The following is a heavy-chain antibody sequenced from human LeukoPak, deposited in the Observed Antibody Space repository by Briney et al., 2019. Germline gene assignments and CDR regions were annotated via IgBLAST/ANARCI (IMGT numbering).Heavy chain of an antibody. Sequence: ASVKVSCKASGYSFTSHGISWVRQAPGQGLEWMGWINPYNGNTNYAQKLQGRVTMTRDTFTSTAYMELRSLRSDDTAVYYCARAKDSSGYTDFDYWGQGTLVTVSS. CDR2: INPYNGNT. V-gene: IGHV1-18*01. J-gene: IGHJ4*02. CDR1: GYSFTSHG. CDR3: ARAKDSSGYTDFDY. D-gene: IGHD3-22*01.